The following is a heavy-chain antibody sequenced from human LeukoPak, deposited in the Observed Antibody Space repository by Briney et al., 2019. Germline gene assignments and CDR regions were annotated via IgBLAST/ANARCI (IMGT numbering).Heavy chain of an antibody. CDR3: ARDPRVTYYYDSSGYPYFQH. CDR1: GYTLTQLS. D-gene: IGHD3-22*01. V-gene: IGHV1-24*01. Sequence: ASVKVSCKVSGYTLTQLSVHWVRQAPGKGLEWMGGFYVEDGEIIYAQKFQGRVTMTEDTSTDTAYMELSSLRSDDTAVYYCARDPRVTYYYDSSGYPYFQHWGQGTLVTVSS. J-gene: IGHJ1*01. CDR2: FYVEDGEI.